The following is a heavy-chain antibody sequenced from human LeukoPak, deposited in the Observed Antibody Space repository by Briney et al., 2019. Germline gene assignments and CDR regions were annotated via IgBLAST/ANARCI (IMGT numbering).Heavy chain of an antibody. CDR1: GGSIGSYY. CDR3: ARGPLWFGELLPFDY. D-gene: IGHD3-10*01. V-gene: IGHV4-59*01. J-gene: IGHJ4*02. CDR2: IYYSGST. Sequence: SETLSLTCTVSGGSIGSYYWSWIRQPPGKGLEWIGYIYYSGSTNYNPSLKSRVTISVDTSKNQFSLKLSSVTAADTAVYYCARGPLWFGELLPFDYWGQGTLVTVSS.